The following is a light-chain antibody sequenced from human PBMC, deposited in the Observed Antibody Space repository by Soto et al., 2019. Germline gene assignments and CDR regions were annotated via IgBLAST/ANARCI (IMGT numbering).Light chain of an antibody. CDR1: ENVGTN. Sequence: IVMTQSQATLSVSPGEGVTLSCRASENVGTNLAWYQQQPGQAPRLLIYGSSTRATGIPATFSGSGSGTEFTLTISSLQSEESAIYYCQQYNNWGLSFGGGTKVEIK. CDR2: GSS. J-gene: IGKJ4*01. V-gene: IGKV3D-15*01. CDR3: QQYNNWGLS.